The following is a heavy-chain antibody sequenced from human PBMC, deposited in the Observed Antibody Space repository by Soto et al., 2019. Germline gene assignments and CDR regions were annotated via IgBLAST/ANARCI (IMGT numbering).Heavy chain of an antibody. CDR1: GFTFTSSA. CDR3: AADGGLRDGYNPWGYYYYGMDV. J-gene: IGHJ6*02. D-gene: IGHD3-16*01. V-gene: IGHV1-58*01. CDR2: IVVGSGNT. Sequence: ASVKVSCKASGFTFTSSAVQWVRQARGQRLEWIGWIVVGSGNTNYAQKFQERVTITRDMSTSTAYMELSSLGSEDTAVYYCAADGGLRDGYNPWGYYYYGMDVWGQGTTVTVSS.